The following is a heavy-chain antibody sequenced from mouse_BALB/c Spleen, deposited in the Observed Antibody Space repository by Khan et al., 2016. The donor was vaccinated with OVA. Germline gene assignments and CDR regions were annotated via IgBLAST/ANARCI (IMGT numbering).Heavy chain of an antibody. Sequence: LVESGPELKKPGETVKISCKASGYTFTDYSMHWVKQAPGKGLKWMGWINTETGEPTYADDFKGRFAFSLETSASTAYLTINNLKNEDTATYFCASGLKYGNFDYWGRGTTLTVAS. V-gene: IGHV9-2-1*01. J-gene: IGHJ2*01. CDR1: GYTFTDYS. CDR3: ASGLKYGNFDY. CDR2: INTETGEP. D-gene: IGHD2-10*02.